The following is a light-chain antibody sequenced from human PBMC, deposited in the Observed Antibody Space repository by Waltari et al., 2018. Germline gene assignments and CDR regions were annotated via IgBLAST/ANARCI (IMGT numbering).Light chain of an antibody. CDR3: SSYITTNTLEL. J-gene: IGLJ3*02. V-gene: IGLV2-14*03. CDR1: SSAVGTYNY. CDR2: DVS. Sequence: QSALTQPASVSGSPGQSITISCTGTSSAVGTYNYVSWYQKHPGKAPNLLIYDVSYRPSGVSYRFSGSKSGNTASLTISGLQAEDEADYYCSSYITTNTLELFGGGTSLTVL.